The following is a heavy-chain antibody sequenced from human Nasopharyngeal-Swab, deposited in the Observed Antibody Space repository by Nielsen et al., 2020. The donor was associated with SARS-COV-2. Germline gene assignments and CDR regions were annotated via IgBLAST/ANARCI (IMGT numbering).Heavy chain of an antibody. J-gene: IGHJ4*02. CDR1: GGSISRYY. CDR3: ARGRGTRSYFDY. Sequence: SETLSLTCTVSGGSISRYYWSWIRQPPGKGLEWIGYIYYSGSTNYNPSLKSRVTVSVDTSKNQLSLKLTSVTAADTAVYYCARGRGTRSYFDYWGQGTQVTVSS. CDR2: IYYSGST. V-gene: IGHV4-59*01. D-gene: IGHD3/OR15-3a*01.